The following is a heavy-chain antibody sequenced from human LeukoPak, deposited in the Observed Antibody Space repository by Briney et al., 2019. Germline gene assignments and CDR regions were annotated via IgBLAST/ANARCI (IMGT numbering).Heavy chain of an antibody. V-gene: IGHV3-23*01. CDR1: EFTFSSYA. J-gene: IGHJ4*02. D-gene: IGHD3-22*01. Sequence: GGSLRLSCAASEFTFSSYAMSWVRQAPGKGLEWVSAISGSGGSTFYADSVKGRFSFSRDNSKNTLYLQMNSLRAEDTAVYYCAKESYYYDSSGYYYPFDYWGQGTLVTVSS. CDR3: AKESYYYDSSGYYYPFDY. CDR2: ISGSGGST.